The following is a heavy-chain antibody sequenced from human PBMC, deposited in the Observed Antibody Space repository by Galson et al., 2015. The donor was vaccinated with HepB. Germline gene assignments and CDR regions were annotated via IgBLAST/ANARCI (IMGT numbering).Heavy chain of an antibody. CDR2: INAGNGNT. Sequence: VKVSCKASGYTFTSYAMHWVRQAPGQRLEWMGWINAGNGNTKYSQKFQGRVTITADKSTSTAYMELSSLRSEDTAVYYCTLFIYYDSSGYEDYWGQGTLVTVSS. CDR3: TLFIYYDSSGYEDY. D-gene: IGHD3-22*01. CDR1: GYTFTSYA. V-gene: IGHV1-3*01. J-gene: IGHJ4*02.